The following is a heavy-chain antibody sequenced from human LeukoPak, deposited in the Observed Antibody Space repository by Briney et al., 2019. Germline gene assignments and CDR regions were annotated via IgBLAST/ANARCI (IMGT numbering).Heavy chain of an antibody. D-gene: IGHD4-17*01. Sequence: GGSLRLSCAASGFTVSSNYMSWVRQAPGKGLEWVSVFYSAGSTYYADSVKGRFTISRDNSKNTLYLQMNSLRAEDTAVYYCARGLDYGDYFDCWGQGTLVTVSS. J-gene: IGHJ4*02. CDR1: GFTVSSNY. V-gene: IGHV3-53*01. CDR3: ARGLDYGDYFDC. CDR2: FYSAGST.